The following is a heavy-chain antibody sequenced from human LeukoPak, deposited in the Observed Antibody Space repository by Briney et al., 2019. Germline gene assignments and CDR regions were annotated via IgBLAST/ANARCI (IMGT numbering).Heavy chain of an antibody. J-gene: IGHJ4*02. CDR1: GFTFKKYG. CDR2: ISNSGGST. D-gene: IGHD6-6*01. Sequence: GGSLRLSCAASGFTFKKYGMSWVRQAPGKGLEWVSGISNSGGSTYYADSVKGRFTISRDNSKNTLYLQMNSLRAEDTAVYYCAKETSSSFDYWGQGTLVTVSS. CDR3: AKETSSSFDY. V-gene: IGHV3-23*01.